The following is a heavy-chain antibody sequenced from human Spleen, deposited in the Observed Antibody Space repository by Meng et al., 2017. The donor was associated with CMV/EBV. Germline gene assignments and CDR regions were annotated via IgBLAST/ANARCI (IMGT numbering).Heavy chain of an antibody. J-gene: IGHJ5*02. D-gene: IGHD6-13*01. CDR1: GGSIRSSSYY. CDR3: ARAIAAADNWFDP. V-gene: IGHV4-39*07. CDR2: IYYSGST. Sequence: GSLRLSCTVSGGSIRSSSYYWGWIRQPPGKGLEWIGSIYYSGSTYYNPTLKSRVTISVDTSKNQFSLKLSSVTAADTAVYYCARAIAAADNWFDPWGQGTLVTVSS.